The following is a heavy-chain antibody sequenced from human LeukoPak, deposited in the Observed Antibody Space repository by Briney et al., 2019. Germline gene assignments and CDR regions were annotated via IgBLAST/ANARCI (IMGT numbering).Heavy chain of an antibody. CDR1: GFTFSSYE. Sequence: GGSLRLSCAASGFTFSSYEMNWVRQAPGKGLEWVSYISSSGSTIYYADSVKGRFTISRDNAKNSLYLQMNSLRAEDTAVYYCARDSARGYFDYWGQGTLVTASS. CDR2: ISSSGSTI. D-gene: IGHD3-10*01. CDR3: ARDSARGYFDY. V-gene: IGHV3-48*03. J-gene: IGHJ4*02.